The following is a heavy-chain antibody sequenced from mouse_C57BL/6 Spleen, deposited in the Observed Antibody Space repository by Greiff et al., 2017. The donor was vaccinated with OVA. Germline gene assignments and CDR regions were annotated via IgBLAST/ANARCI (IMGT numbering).Heavy chain of an antibody. Sequence: VQLQESGAELVRPGSSVKLSCKASGYTFTSYWMHWVKQRPIQGLEWIGNIDPSDSETHYNQKFKDKATLTVDKSSSTAYMQLSSLTSEDSAVYYCARSSYYSNYLFAYWGQGTLVTVSA. CDR3: ARSSYYSNYLFAY. CDR1: GYTFTSYW. V-gene: IGHV1-52*01. CDR2: IDPSDSET. D-gene: IGHD2-5*01. J-gene: IGHJ3*01.